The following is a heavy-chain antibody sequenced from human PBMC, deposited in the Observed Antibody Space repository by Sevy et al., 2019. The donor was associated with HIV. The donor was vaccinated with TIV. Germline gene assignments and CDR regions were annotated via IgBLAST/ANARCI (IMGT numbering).Heavy chain of an antibody. Sequence: GGSLRLSCAASGFTFSSYGMHWVRQAPGKGLEWVAVIWYDGSNKYYADSVKGRFTISRDNSKNTLYLQMNSLRAEDTAVYYCARERAGQSPYSRAPGYYYGMDVWGQGTTVTVSS. D-gene: IGHD6-13*01. V-gene: IGHV3-33*01. CDR3: ARERAGQSPYSRAPGYYYGMDV. CDR1: GFTFSSYG. CDR2: IWYDGSNK. J-gene: IGHJ6*02.